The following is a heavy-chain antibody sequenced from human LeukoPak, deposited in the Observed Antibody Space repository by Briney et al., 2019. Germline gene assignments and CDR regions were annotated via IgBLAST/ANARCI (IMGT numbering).Heavy chain of an antibody. J-gene: IGHJ5*02. Sequence: ASVKVSCKASGYTFTSYAIYWVRQASGQGLEWMGWINTDTGNSTFAQDFTGRFVFSLETSVSTAYLQINNLKAEDTAVYYCARARIIALRGITNMGFDPWGQGTLVTVSS. D-gene: IGHD3-10*01. CDR2: INTDTGNS. V-gene: IGHV7-4-1*02. CDR1: GYTFTSYA. CDR3: ARARIIALRGITNMGFDP.